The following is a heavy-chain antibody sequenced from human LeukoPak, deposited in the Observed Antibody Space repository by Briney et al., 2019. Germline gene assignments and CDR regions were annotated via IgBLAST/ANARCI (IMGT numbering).Heavy chain of an antibody. V-gene: IGHV1-2*02. Sequence: ASVKVSCEASGYTFTGYYMHWVRQAPGQGLEWMGWINPNSGGTNYAQKFQGRVTMTRDTSISTAYMELSRLRSDDTAVYYCARFLYAERYYYDSSGFDYWGQGTLVTVSS. J-gene: IGHJ4*02. D-gene: IGHD3-22*01. CDR1: GYTFTGYY. CDR2: INPNSGGT. CDR3: ARFLYAERYYYDSSGFDY.